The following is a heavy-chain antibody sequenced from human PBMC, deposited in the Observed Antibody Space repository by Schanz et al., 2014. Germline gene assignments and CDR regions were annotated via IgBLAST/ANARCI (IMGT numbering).Heavy chain of an antibody. Sequence: EVQLLESGGGLVQPGGSLRLSCAGSGFTFSSYAMSWVRQTPGKGLEWVSYIGGSGSDTYYADSVRGRFTISRDNSKNMLYLQMNNLRAEDTAVYYCARDRVGASSYFDYWGQGTLXTVSS. J-gene: IGHJ4*02. D-gene: IGHD1-26*01. V-gene: IGHV3-23*01. CDR3: ARDRVGASSYFDY. CDR1: GFTFSSYA. CDR2: IGGSGSDT.